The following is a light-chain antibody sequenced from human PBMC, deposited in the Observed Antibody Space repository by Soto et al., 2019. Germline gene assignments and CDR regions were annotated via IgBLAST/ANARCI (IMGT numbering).Light chain of an antibody. CDR3: QESYSTPSVT. V-gene: IGKV1-39*01. Sequence: DIQMTQSPSSLSASVGDRVTITCRTRQSVSTYLNWYQQKPGKAPKLLIYAASILQSGVPSRFSGSGSGTAFTLTISSLQPEDFATYYCQESYSTPSVTFGPGTKVDIK. CDR2: AAS. J-gene: IGKJ3*01. CDR1: QSVSTY.